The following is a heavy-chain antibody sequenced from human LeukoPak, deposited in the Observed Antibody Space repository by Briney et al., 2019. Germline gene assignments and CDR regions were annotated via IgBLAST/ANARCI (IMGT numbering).Heavy chain of an antibody. CDR3: VSSSVERVVNDVGL. V-gene: IGHV3-21*01. CDR1: GFAFSAYS. CDR2: ISARGGYI. J-gene: IGHJ4*02. Sequence: PGGSLRLTCAASGFAFSAYSMNWVRQAPGKGLEWISSISARGGYIYYGDSVRGRFTISRDNARNSLSLQMNSLRAEDTAVYYCVSSSVERVVNDVGLWGQGTLVTVSS. D-gene: IGHD2-21*01.